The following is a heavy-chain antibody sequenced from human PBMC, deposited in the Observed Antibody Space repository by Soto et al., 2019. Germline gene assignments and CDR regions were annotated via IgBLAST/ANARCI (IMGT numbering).Heavy chain of an antibody. J-gene: IGHJ6*02. Sequence: EVQLVESGGGLVQPGGSLRLSCAASGFTFSSYAMHWVRQAPGKGLEYVSVITSNGGNTDYASSVKGRFTISRDNSKNTLDSQMGSLRAEDMAVYYCASRIPFGYGMGVWGQWTMVTVSS. CDR3: ASRIPFGYGMGV. CDR1: GFTFSSYA. V-gene: IGHV3-64*01. CDR2: ITSNGGNT. D-gene: IGHD2-21*01.